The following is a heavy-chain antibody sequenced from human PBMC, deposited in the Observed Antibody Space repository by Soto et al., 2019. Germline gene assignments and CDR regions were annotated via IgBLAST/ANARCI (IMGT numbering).Heavy chain of an antibody. CDR1: SGSISSSSYY. CDR2: IYYSGST. J-gene: IGHJ4*02. CDR3: ARLDYGDYGWGY. D-gene: IGHD4-17*01. Sequence: QLQLQESGPGLVKPSETLSLTCTVSSGSISSSSYYWGWIRQPPGKGLAWIGSIYYSGSTYYNPSLKSRVTISVDTSKNQFSLKLSSVTAADTAVYYCARLDYGDYGWGYWGQGTLVTVSS. V-gene: IGHV4-39*01.